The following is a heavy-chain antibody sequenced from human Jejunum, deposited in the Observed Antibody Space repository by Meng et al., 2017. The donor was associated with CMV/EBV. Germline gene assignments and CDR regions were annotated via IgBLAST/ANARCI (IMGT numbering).Heavy chain of an antibody. Sequence: ACAVSGFTFSACWMNWARQVPGEGLEWVANIRPDGSGKYYLDSVKGRFTISRDNSKNSVYLQMNNLTAEDTAMYYCGRGDPDYWGQGTRVTVSS. CDR2: IRPDGSGK. CDR1: GFTFSACW. CDR3: GRGDPDY. V-gene: IGHV3-7*01. J-gene: IGHJ4*02.